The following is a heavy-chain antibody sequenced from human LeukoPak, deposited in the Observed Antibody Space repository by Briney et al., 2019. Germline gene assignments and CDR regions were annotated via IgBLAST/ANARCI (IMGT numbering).Heavy chain of an antibody. CDR2: IIPIFGTA. CDR3: ARTTAYYYDSSGYYPDY. CDR1: RGTFSSYV. J-gene: IGHJ4*02. V-gene: IGHV1-69*13. D-gene: IGHD3-22*01. Sequence: SVKVSCKASRGTFSSYVISWVRQAPGQGLEWMGRIIPIFGTANYAQKFQGRVTITADESTSTAYMELSSLRSEHTAVYYSARTTAYYYDSSGYYPDYWGQGTLVTVSS.